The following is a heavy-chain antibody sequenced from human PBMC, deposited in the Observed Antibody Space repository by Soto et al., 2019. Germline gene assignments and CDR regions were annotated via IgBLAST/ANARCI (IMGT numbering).Heavy chain of an antibody. Sequence: SETLSLTCTVSGDSITASYSSWAWIRQPPGKGLEWIGTFYYSGTTSQNPPLRSRITISGDTSRNQFSLNLRSVTAADSGVYSCAKLVIDHVRRSDLDHWGQVTLVTFSS. CDR3: AKLVIDHVRRSDLDH. J-gene: IGHJ4*02. CDR1: GDSITASYSS. D-gene: IGHD2-21*01. CDR2: FYYSGTT. V-gene: IGHV4-39*01.